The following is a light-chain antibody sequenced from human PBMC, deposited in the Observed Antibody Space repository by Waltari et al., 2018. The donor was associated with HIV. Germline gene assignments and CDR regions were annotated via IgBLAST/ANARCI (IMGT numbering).Light chain of an antibody. J-gene: IGLJ3*02. CDR2: NNN. CDR1: SSNLGTNT. V-gene: IGLV1-44*01. CDR3: AAWDDSLNGQVV. Sequence: QSVLTQPPSASGTPGQRVTISCSGSSSNLGTNTVSWYQQVPGTSPKLLIYNNNQRPSGVPDRFSGSKSCTSASLAITGLQSEDEADYHCAAWDDSLNGQVVFGGGTKLTVL.